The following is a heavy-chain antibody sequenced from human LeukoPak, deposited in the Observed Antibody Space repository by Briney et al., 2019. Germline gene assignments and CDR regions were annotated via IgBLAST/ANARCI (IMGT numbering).Heavy chain of an antibody. Sequence: ASVKVSCKASGGTFSSYAISWVRQAPGQGLEWMGIINPSGGSTSYAQKFQGRVTMTRDTSTSTVYMELSSLRSEDTAVYYCARLGVVINWGQGTLVTVSS. CDR1: GGTFSSYA. J-gene: IGHJ4*02. CDR2: INPSGGST. V-gene: IGHV1-46*01. D-gene: IGHD3-3*01. CDR3: ARLGVVIN.